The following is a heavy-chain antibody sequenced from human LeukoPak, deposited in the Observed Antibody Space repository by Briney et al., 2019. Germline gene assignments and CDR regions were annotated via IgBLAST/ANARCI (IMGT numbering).Heavy chain of an antibody. CDR1: GFTFGSYA. D-gene: IGHD5-24*01. J-gene: IGHJ5*02. CDR3: AKQFVDV. Sequence: GGSMRLSCAASGFTFGSYAMNWVRQAPGKGLEWVSSISESGDDTAYADSVKGRFTISRDNSRNTLYLQMISPRAEDTAVYYCAKQFVDVWGQGTLVTVSS. V-gene: IGHV3-23*01. CDR2: ISESGDDT.